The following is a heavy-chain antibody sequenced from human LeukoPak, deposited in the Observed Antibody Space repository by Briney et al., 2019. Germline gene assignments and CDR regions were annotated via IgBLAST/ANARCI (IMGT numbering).Heavy chain of an antibody. CDR1: GYSFTSYW. CDR3: ARHRRGVRSSSWQTHYYYMDV. J-gene: IGHJ6*03. CDR2: IYPGDSDT. D-gene: IGHD6-13*01. V-gene: IGHV5-51*01. Sequence: GESLKISCKGSGYSFTSYWIGWVRQMPGKGLEWMGIIYPGDSDTRYSPSFQGQVTISADKSISTAYLQWSSLKASDTAMYYCARHRRGVRSSSWQTHYYYMDVWGKGTTVTVSS.